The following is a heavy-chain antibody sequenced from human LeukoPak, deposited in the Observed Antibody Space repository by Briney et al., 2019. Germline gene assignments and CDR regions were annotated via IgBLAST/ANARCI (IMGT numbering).Heavy chain of an antibody. J-gene: IGHJ4*02. Sequence: PGGSLRLSCAASGFTFSSYWMSWVRQAPGKGLEWVANIKQDGSEKYYVDSVKGRFTISRDNAKNSLYLQMNSLRAEDTAVYYCARDPLKRTAAIQNWGQGTLVTVSS. D-gene: IGHD1-1*01. CDR2: IKQDGSEK. V-gene: IGHV3-7*01. CDR3: ARDPLKRTAAIQN. CDR1: GFTFSSYW.